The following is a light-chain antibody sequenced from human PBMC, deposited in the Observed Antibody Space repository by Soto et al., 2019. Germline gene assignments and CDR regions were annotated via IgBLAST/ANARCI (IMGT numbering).Light chain of an antibody. V-gene: IGLV2-14*01. CDR3: SSFTGSTTWV. Sequence: QSALTQPASLSGSPGQSITMFCTGTSNDVGGYNYVSWYQQHPGKAPKLIIYEVSNRPPGISTRFSGSKSANTASLTISGIQAEDYAAYYCSSFTGSTTWVFGEGTKLTVL. CDR1: SNDVGGYNY. CDR2: EVS. J-gene: IGLJ3*02.